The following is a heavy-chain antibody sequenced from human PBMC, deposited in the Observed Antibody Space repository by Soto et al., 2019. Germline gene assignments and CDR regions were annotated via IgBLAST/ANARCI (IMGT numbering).Heavy chain of an antibody. V-gene: IGHV3-48*01. J-gene: IGHJ6*03. CDR3: ARGGGKRAYYYYYMDV. D-gene: IGHD2-15*01. CDR2: ISSSSSTI. Sequence: GGSLRLSCAASGFTFSSYSMNWVRQAPGKGLEWVSYISSSSSTIYYADSVKGRFTISRDNAKNSLYLQMNSLRAEDTAVYYCARGGGKRAYYYYYMDVWGKGTTVTVSS. CDR1: GFTFSSYS.